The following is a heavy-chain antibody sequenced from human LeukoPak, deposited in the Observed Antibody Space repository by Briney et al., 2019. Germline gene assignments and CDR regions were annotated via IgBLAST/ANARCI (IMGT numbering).Heavy chain of an antibody. J-gene: IGHJ4*02. CDR1: GFTFSSYA. Sequence: SGGSLRLSCAASGFTFSSYAMSWVRQAPGKGLEWVSAISGSGGSTYYADSVKGRFTISRDNSKNTLYLQMNSLRAEDTAVYYCATRGGYSSSYSLDYWGQGTLVTVSS. CDR3: ATRGGYSSSYSLDY. V-gene: IGHV3-23*01. CDR2: ISGSGGST. D-gene: IGHD6-6*01.